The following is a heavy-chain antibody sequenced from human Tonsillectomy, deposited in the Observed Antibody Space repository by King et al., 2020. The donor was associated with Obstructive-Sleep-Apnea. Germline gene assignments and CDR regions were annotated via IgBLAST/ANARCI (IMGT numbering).Heavy chain of an antibody. Sequence: QLQESGPGLVKPSETLSLTCTFSCASLSSYCLGWIRQSAGKGLEWVGRMYTSWGTNYNPPPKSRVSMSGEKSKNQFSLKLNSVTAADTAVYYCARGTAIVGATSRAFDIWGQGTKVTVSS. CDR1: CASLSSYC. V-gene: IGHV4-4*07. CDR3: ARGTAIVGATSRAFDI. CDR2: MYTSWGT. J-gene: IGHJ3*02. D-gene: IGHD1-26*01.